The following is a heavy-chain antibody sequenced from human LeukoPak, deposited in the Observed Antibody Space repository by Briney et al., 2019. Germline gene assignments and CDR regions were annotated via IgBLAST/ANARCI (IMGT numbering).Heavy chain of an antibody. Sequence: PGGSLRLSCAASGFTFSSYWMSWVRQAPGKGLEWVANIKQDGSEKYYVDSVKGRFTISRDNAKNSLYLQMNSLRAEDTAVYYCASCPYYYDSKRDYMDVWGKGTTVTISS. CDR3: ASCPYYYDSKRDYMDV. CDR2: IKQDGSEK. J-gene: IGHJ6*03. V-gene: IGHV3-7*01. D-gene: IGHD3-22*01. CDR1: GFTFSSYW.